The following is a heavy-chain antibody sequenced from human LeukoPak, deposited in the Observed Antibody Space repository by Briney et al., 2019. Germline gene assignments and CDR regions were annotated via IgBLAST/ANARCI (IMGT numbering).Heavy chain of an antibody. CDR1: GFTFSSYW. CDR3: VSGGHVDY. D-gene: IGHD3-10*01. J-gene: IGHJ4*02. CDR2: IKGDGSEK. Sequence: GGSLRLSCEASGFTFSSYWMTWVRQVPGKGLEWVANIKGDGSEKHYVDSVKGRFTISRDNAKNSLYLQMNNLRDEDTAVYHYVSGGHVDYFGQGTLVTVSS. V-gene: IGHV3-7*01.